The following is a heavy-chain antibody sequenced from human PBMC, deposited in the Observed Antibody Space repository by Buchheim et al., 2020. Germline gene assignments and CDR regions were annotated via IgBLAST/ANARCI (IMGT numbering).Heavy chain of an antibody. CDR2: ITHSGST. V-gene: IGHV4-34*02. J-gene: IGHJ4*02. CDR1: GASFSDYS. CDR3: ATGIKKGYESGMGPFES. D-gene: IGHD3-22*01. Sequence: QVQLQQWGAGLLKPSETLSLICAVSGASFSDYSWSWIRQPPGKGPEWIAEITHSGSTNFNPSVRSRVTISIDTYKNHFSLTMSFVTAADTAVYYCATGIKKGYESGMGPFESWGQGTL.